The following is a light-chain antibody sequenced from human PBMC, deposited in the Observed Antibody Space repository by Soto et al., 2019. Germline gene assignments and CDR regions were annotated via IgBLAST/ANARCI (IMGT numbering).Light chain of an antibody. J-gene: IGLJ3*02. CDR2: DND. Sequence: QSVLTQPPSVSAAPGQKVTVSCSGSRSNMGNNYVSWYQHLPGTAPKLLIYDNDKRPSGIPDRVYDSKSGTSATLDITGLQTGDEAAYYCEAWDRNLRGGGFGGRTKLTVL. CDR3: EAWDRNLRGGG. CDR1: RSNMGNNY. V-gene: IGLV1-51*01.